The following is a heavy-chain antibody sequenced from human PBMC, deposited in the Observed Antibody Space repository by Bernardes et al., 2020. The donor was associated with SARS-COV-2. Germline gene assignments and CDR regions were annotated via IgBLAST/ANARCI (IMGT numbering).Heavy chain of an antibody. V-gene: IGHV4-34*01. J-gene: IGHJ6*02. D-gene: IGHD6-19*01. CDR2: ISHSGGT. CDR1: GGSFSGYY. CDR3: ARGRLEEWLDLLGNYYYYGMDV. Sequence: SETLSLTCALYGGSFSGYYWSWIRQPPGKGLEWIGEISHSGGTNYTPSLKSRVTISVDTSKNQFSLRLSSVTAADRAVYYCARGRLEEWLDLLGNYYYYGMDVWGQGTTVTVSS.